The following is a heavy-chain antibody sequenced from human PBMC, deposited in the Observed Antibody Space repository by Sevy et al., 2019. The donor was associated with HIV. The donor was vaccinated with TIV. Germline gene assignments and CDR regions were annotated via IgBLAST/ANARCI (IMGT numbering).Heavy chain of an antibody. CDR1: ADTFSSYA. D-gene: IGHD4-4*01. CDR2: IIPSFGTT. V-gene: IGHV1-69*13. CDR3: ARGGIGDYSKYFEY. J-gene: IGHJ4*02. Sequence: ASGKVSWKASADTFSSYAINWVRQAPGQGLEWMGGIIPSFGTTKYGPRFQGRVTITAVESTRTAYMELSSLRSEDSAVFYCARGGIGDYSKYFEYWGQGTLVTVSS.